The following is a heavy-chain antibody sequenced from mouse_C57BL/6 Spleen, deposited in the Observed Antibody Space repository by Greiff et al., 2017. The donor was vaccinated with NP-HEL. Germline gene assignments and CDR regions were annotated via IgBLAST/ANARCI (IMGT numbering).Heavy chain of an antibody. CDR3: ARGGTTVVALYWYFDV. CDR1: GFTFSDYG. J-gene: IGHJ1*03. D-gene: IGHD1-1*01. CDR2: ISSGSSTI. Sequence: EVKLMESGGGLVKPGGSLKLSCAASGFTFSDYGMHWVRQAPEKGLEWVAYISSGSSTIYYADTVKGRFTISRDNAKNTLFLQMTSLRSEDTAMYYCARGGTTVVALYWYFDVWGTGTTVTVSS. V-gene: IGHV5-17*01.